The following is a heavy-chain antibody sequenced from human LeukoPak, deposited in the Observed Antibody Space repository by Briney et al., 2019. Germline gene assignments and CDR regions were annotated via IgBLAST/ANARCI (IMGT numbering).Heavy chain of an antibody. J-gene: IGHJ4*02. D-gene: IGHD5-12*01. CDR1: GFTFSSYG. V-gene: IGHV3-30*18. CDR2: ISYDGSNK. Sequence: GGSLRLSCAASGFTFSSYGMHWVRQAPGKGLEWVAVISYDGSNKYYADSVKGRFTISRDNSGNTLYLQMNSLRAEDTAVYYCAKDSFSGYGFFDYWGQGTLVTVSS. CDR3: AKDSFSGYGFFDY.